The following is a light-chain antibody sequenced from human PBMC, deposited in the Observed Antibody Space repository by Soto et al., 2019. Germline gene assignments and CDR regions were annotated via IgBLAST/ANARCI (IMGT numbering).Light chain of an antibody. J-gene: IGKJ1*01. CDR3: HQYGSPPGT. V-gene: IGKV3-20*01. CDR2: GAS. Sequence: IALSQSPGTVSLSKGERATLSCRASQSVTSNYLAWYQQKPGQAPRLLMFGASIRDTGIPDRFSGSGSGTDFTLTISRLEPEDFAVYYCHQYGSPPGTFGQRT. CDR1: QSVTSNY.